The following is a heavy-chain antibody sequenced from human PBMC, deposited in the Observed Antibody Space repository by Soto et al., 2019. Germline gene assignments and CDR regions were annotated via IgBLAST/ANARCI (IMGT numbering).Heavy chain of an antibody. CDR1: GFTFSSYS. CDR2: ISSTSSYI. Sequence: EVQLVESGGGLVKPGGSLRLSCAASGFTFSSYSMNWVRQAPGKGLEWVSSISSTSSYIYYADSLRGRFTISRDNAKNSLYLQMNSLRAEDTAVYYCARVDCGGDCFGNWGQGTLLTVSS. CDR3: ARVDCGGDCFGN. J-gene: IGHJ4*02. D-gene: IGHD2-21*02. V-gene: IGHV3-21*01.